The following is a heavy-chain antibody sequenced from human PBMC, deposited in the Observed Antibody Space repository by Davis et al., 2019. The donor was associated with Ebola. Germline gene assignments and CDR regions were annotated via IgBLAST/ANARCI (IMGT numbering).Heavy chain of an antibody. CDR1: GGSFSGYY. CDR2: INHRGST. Sequence: SETLSLTCAVYGGSFSGYYWSWIRQPPGKGLEWIGEINHRGSTNYTPSPKSRVTISVDTSKNQFSLKLSSVTAADTAVYYCARVKVVVVPAAIQRRPYYYYYGMDVWGQGTTVTVSS. J-gene: IGHJ6*02. V-gene: IGHV4-34*01. CDR3: ARVKVVVVPAAIQRRPYYYYYGMDV. D-gene: IGHD2-2*02.